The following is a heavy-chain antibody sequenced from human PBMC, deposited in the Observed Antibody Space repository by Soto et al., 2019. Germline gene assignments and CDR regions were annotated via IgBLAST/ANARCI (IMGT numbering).Heavy chain of an antibody. J-gene: IGHJ6*02. Sequence: QVQLQESGPGLVKPSGTLSLTCAVSGGSISSSNWWSWVRQPPGKGLEWIGEIYQSGSTNYNPSLKIRVTISVDKSKNQFSLKLSSVTAADTAVYYCASSDAVVYGMDVWGQGTTVTVSS. CDR1: GGSISSSNW. V-gene: IGHV4-4*02. CDR2: IYQSGST. D-gene: IGHD2-15*01. CDR3: ASSDAVVYGMDV.